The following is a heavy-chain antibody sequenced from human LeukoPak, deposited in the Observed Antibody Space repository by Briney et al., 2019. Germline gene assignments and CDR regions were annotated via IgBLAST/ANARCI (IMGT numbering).Heavy chain of an antibody. V-gene: IGHV4-34*01. D-gene: IGHD2-2*01. CDR3: ARGPYCSSTSCLTYWFDP. J-gene: IGHJ5*02. CDR2: INHSGST. CDR1: GGSFSGYY. Sequence: ASETLSLTCAVYGGSFSGYYWSWIRQPPGKGLEWIGEINHSGSTNYNPSLKSRVTISVDTSKNQFSLKLSSVTAADTAVYYCARGPYCSSTSCLTYWFDPWGQGTLVTVS.